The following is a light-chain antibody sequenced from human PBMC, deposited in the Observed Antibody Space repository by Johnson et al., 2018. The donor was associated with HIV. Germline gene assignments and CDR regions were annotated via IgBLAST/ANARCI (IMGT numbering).Light chain of an antibody. Sequence: QPVLTQPPSVSAAPVQKVTISCSGSSSNIGNNYVSWYQQLPGTAPKLLIYENNKRPSGIPDRFSGSKSGTSATLGITGLQTGDEADYYCGTWDSSLSADVAVTVTKLT. CDR2: ENN. V-gene: IGLV1-51*02. J-gene: IGLJ1*01. CDR3: GTWDSSLSADV. CDR1: SSNIGNNY.